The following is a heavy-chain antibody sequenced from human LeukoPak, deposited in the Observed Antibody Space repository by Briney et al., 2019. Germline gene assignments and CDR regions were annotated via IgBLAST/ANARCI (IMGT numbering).Heavy chain of an antibody. CDR1: GGTFSSYA. D-gene: IGHD2-2*01. Sequence: ASVKVSCKASGGTFSSYASSWVRQAPGQGLDWMGGIIPIFGTANYAQKFQGRVTITADKSTSTAYMELSSLRSEDTAVYYCARDHYSTVGWFDPWGQGTLVTVSS. J-gene: IGHJ5*02. CDR3: ARDHYSTVGWFDP. CDR2: IIPIFGTA. V-gene: IGHV1-69*06.